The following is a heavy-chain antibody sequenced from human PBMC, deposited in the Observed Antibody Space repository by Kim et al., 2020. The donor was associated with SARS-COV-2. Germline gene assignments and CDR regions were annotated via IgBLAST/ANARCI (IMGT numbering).Heavy chain of an antibody. Sequence: GGSLRLSCAASGFTFSSYSMNWVRQAPGKGLEWVSSISSSSSYIYYADSVKGRFTISRDNAKNSLYLQMNSLRAEDTAVYYCARDQARPHYYYYGMDVWGQGTTVTVSS. CDR2: ISSSSSYI. V-gene: IGHV3-21*01. D-gene: IGHD6-6*01. CDR1: GFTFSSYS. J-gene: IGHJ6*02. CDR3: ARDQARPHYYYYGMDV.